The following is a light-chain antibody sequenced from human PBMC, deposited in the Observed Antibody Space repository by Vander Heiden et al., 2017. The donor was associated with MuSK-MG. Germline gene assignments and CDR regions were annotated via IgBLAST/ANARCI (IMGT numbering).Light chain of an antibody. CDR1: SSDVGSYNL. J-gene: IGLJ1*01. CDR3: CSYAGTPRV. CDR2: EVS. Sequence: QSALTQPASVSGSPGQSITISCTGTSSDVGSYNLVSWYQQHPGKAPKLMSYEVSKRPSGVSNRFSGSKSGNTASLTISGLQAEDEAYYYCCSYAGTPRVFGTGTKVTVL. V-gene: IGLV2-23*02.